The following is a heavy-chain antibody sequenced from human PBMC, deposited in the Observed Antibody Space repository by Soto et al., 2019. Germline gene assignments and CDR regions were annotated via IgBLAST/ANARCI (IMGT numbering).Heavy chain of an antibody. J-gene: IGHJ6*02. CDR1: GYTFTGYY. Sequence: ASVKVSCKASGYTFTGYYMHWVRQPPGQGLEWMGWINPNSGGTNYAQKFQGRVTMTRDTSISTAYMELSRLRSDDTAVYYCARDRGYYYYGMDVWGQGTTVTVSS. V-gene: IGHV1-2*02. CDR3: ARDRGYYYYGMDV. CDR2: INPNSGGT.